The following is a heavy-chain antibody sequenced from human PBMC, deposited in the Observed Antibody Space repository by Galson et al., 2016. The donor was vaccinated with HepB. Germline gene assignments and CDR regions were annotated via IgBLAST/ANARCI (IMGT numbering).Heavy chain of an antibody. D-gene: IGHD2-2*01. CDR3: TRDIVLVPAAMMGEYYYYGLEV. J-gene: IGHJ6*02. CDR2: IHHNGNT. V-gene: IGHV4-4*02. Sequence: SETLSLTCAVSGASIRSSHWWSWVRQPPGKGLEWIGEIHHNGNTNYNPALKSRVIISVDNSKNQFSLRLSSVTAADTAVYYCTRDIVLVPAAMMGEYYYYGLEVWGQGTTVTGSS. CDR1: GASIRSSHW.